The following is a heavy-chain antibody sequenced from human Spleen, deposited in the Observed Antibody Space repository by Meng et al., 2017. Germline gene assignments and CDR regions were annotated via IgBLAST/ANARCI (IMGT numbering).Heavy chain of an antibody. Sequence: VDLQEWAAGLLKPSETLSLTCAVYGGTISGYYWSWIRQPPGKGLEWIGEINDSGSTNYNPSLKSRVTISKDTSKNQFSLKLSSVTAADTAVYYCARTIGVEYSSSWYYFDYWGQGTLVTVSS. V-gene: IGHV4-34*01. CDR1: GGTISGYY. CDR2: INDSGST. D-gene: IGHD6-13*01. CDR3: ARTIGVEYSSSWYYFDY. J-gene: IGHJ4*02.